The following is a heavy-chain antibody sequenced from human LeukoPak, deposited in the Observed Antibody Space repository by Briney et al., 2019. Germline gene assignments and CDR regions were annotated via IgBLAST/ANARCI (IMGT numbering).Heavy chain of an antibody. CDR3: ARRRDEYGSYFGY. V-gene: IGHV4-39*01. D-gene: IGHD5-24*01. Sequence: SETLSLTCTVSGGSISSTGHYWGWIRQPPGTGLEWIGSIYYSGITDYNPSLRSRVTISLDTSNNQVSLKLNSVTAADTAVYYCARRRDEYGSYFGYWGQGTLVTVSS. J-gene: IGHJ4*02. CDR2: IYYSGIT. CDR1: GGSISSTGHY.